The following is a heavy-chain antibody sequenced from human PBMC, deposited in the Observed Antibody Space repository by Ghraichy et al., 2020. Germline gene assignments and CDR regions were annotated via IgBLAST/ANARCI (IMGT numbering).Heavy chain of an antibody. D-gene: IGHD3-3*01. J-gene: IGHJ6*02. CDR2: ISGSGGST. CDR1: GFTFSSYA. CDR3: AKASSASYYDFWSGFQSYYYYGMDV. V-gene: IGHV3-23*01. Sequence: GGSLRLSCAASGFTFSSYAMSWVRQAPGKGLEWVSAISGSGGSTYYADSVKGRFTISRDNSKNTLYLQMNSLRAEDTAVYYCAKASSASYYDFWSGFQSYYYYGMDVWGQGTTVTVSS.